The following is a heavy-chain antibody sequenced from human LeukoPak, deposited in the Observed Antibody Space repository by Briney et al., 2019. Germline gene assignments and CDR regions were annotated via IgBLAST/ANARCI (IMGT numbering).Heavy chain of an antibody. J-gene: IGHJ4*02. CDR1: GGTFSSYA. CDR3: ARTPPNQRANYYDSSGHLDY. Sequence: SVKVSCKASGGTFSSYAISWVRQAPGQGLEWMGGIIPIFGTANYAQKFQGRVTITADESTSTAHMELSSLRSEDTAVYYCARTPPNQRANYYDSSGHLDYWGQGTLVTVSS. D-gene: IGHD3-22*01. CDR2: IIPIFGTA. V-gene: IGHV1-69*13.